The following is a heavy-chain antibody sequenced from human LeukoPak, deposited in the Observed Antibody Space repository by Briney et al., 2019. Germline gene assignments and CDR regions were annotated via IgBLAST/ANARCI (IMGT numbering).Heavy chain of an antibody. D-gene: IGHD3-22*01. V-gene: IGHV1-24*01. Sequence: GASVKVSCKASGYTFTSYGISWVRQAPGQGLEWMGGFDPEDGETIYAQKFQGRVTMTEDTSTDTAYMELSSLRPEDTAVYYCATRGYYDSSGYPFDYWGQGTLVTVSS. J-gene: IGHJ4*02. CDR2: FDPEDGET. CDR3: ATRGYYDSSGYPFDY. CDR1: GYTFTSYG.